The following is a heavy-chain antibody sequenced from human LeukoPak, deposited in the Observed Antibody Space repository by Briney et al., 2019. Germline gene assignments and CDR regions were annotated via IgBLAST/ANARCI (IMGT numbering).Heavy chain of an antibody. V-gene: IGHV3-66*02. J-gene: IGHJ4*02. CDR1: GFTVSSNY. CDR2: IYSGGST. CDR3: ARESGYDFWRSNDY. Sequence: GGSLSLSCAASGFTVSSNYMSWVRQAPGKGLEWVSVIYSGGSTYYADSVKGRFTISRDNSKNTLYLQMNSLRAEDTAVYYCARESGYDFWRSNDYWGQGTLVTVSS. D-gene: IGHD3-3*01.